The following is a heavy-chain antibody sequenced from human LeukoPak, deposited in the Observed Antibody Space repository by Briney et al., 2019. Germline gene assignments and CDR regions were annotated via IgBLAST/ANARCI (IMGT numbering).Heavy chain of an antibody. CDR3: ARINSVTMVRGVIINYFDY. D-gene: IGHD3-10*01. V-gene: IGHV3-7*01. J-gene: IGHJ4*02. Sequence: GSLRLSCAASGFTFSSYWMSWVRQAPGKGLEWVANIKQDGSEKYYVDSVKGRFTISRDNAKNSLYLQMNSLRAEDTAVYYCARINSVTMVRGVIINYFDYWGQGTLVTVSS. CDR2: IKQDGSEK. CDR1: GFTFSSYW.